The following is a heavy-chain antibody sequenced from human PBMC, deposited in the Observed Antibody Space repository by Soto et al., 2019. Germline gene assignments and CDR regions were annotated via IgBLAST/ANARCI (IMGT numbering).Heavy chain of an antibody. D-gene: IGHD3-22*01. CDR3: AGSPEWSYALSQLVITTFGFY. CDR1: GGTFSSYA. CDR2: TIPVFGAT. V-gene: IGHV1-69*01. Sequence: QVQLVQSGAEVKKPGSSVKVSCKASGGTFSSYAFSWVRQAPGQGLEWMGGTIPVFGATNYAQRFQGRVTITADASTSTAYMDLSSLKSEDTAVYYCAGSPEWSYALSQLVITTFGFYWGPGTVVTVSP. J-gene: IGHJ4*02.